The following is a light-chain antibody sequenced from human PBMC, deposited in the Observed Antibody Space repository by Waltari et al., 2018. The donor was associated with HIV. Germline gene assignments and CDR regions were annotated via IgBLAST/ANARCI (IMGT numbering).Light chain of an antibody. CDR1: SGSLASDY. V-gene: IGLV6-57*03. Sequence: NLILTQPRSVSASPGKTVTISCTRSSGSLASDYVQWYQQRQGSAPTTVIYMDTQRPSAVPDRFSGSIDSSSNSASLTISGLKTEDEADYYCQSHDSSNHWVFGGGTKLTVL. J-gene: IGLJ3*02. CDR2: MDT. CDR3: QSHDSSNHWV.